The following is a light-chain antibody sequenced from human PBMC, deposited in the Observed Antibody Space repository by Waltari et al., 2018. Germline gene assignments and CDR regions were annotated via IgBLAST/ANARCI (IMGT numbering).Light chain of an antibody. V-gene: IGLV2-23*01. CDR2: EGS. CDR3: CSYAGSSTSVV. CDR1: SSDVGNYNL. Sequence: QSALTQPASVSGSPGQSITISCTGPSSDVGNYNLVSWFQQHPGKAPKLMIYEGSKRPSGVSNRFSGSKSGNTASLTISGLQAEDEADYYCCSYAGSSTSVVFGGGTKLTVL. J-gene: IGLJ2*01.